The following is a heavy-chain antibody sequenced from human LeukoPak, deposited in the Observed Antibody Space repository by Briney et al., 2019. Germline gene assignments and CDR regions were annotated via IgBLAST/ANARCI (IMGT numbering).Heavy chain of an antibody. J-gene: IGHJ5*02. V-gene: IGHV3-7*01. D-gene: IGHD6-6*01. CDR1: GFAFGSYT. Sequence: GGSLRLSCAASGFAFGSYTMNWVRQAPGKGLEWVANIKPDGSATNYVDSVKGRFTISRDNAKNSLDLQMNSLRAEDTAVYYCARGGGSSSWGQGTLVTVSS. CDR3: ARGGGSSS. CDR2: IKPDGSAT.